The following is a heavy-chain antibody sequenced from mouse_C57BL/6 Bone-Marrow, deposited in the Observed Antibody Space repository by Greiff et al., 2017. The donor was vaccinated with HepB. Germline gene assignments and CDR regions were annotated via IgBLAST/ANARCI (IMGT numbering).Heavy chain of an antibody. CDR3: TRGYGDYYGSSYYFDY. CDR2: ISSGGDYI. J-gene: IGHJ2*01. Sequence: EVMLVESGEGLVKPGGSLKLSCAASGFTFSSYAMSWVRQTPEKRLEWVAYISSGGDYIYYADTVKGRFTISRDNARNTLYLQMSSLKSEDTAMYYCTRGYGDYYGSSYYFDYWGQGTTLTVSS. D-gene: IGHD1-1*01. V-gene: IGHV5-9-1*02. CDR1: GFTFSSYA.